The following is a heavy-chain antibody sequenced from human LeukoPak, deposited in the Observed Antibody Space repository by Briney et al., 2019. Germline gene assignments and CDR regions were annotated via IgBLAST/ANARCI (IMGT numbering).Heavy chain of an antibody. CDR3: AKLVVTAIQGNFDY. Sequence: GGSLRLSCAASGFTFSSYGMHWVRQAPGKGLEWVAVISYDGSNKYYADSVKGRFTISRDNSKNTLYLQVNSLRAEDTAVYYCAKLVVTAIQGNFDYWGQGTLVTVSS. CDR1: GFTFSSYG. CDR2: ISYDGSNK. V-gene: IGHV3-30*18. D-gene: IGHD2-21*02. J-gene: IGHJ4*02.